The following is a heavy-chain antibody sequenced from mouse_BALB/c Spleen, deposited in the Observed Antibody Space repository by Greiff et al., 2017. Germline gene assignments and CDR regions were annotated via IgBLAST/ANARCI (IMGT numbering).Heavy chain of an antibody. D-gene: IGHD2-4*01. CDR1: GYAFSSSW. CDR2: IYPGDGDT. Sequence: QVTLKESGPELVKPGASVKISCKASGYAFSSSWMNWVKQRPGKGLEWIGRIYPGDGDTNYNGKFKGKATLTADKSSSTAYMQLSSLTSEDSAVYFCARSGLRAWFAYWGQGTLVTVSA. J-gene: IGHJ3*01. CDR3: ARSGLRAWFAY. V-gene: IGHV1-82*01.